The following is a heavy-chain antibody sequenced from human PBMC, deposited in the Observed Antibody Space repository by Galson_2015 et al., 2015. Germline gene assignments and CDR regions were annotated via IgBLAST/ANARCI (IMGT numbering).Heavy chain of an antibody. Sequence: SLRLSCAGSGVRFGGEGVHWVRQAPGKGLEWLAVISDDGRNEDYADSVKGRFTISRDKSKNTVYLQMNSLRAEDTALYYCAREQTSRGWYNHFNNWGQGTLVTVSS. CDR1: GVRFGGEG. CDR2: ISDDGRNE. D-gene: IGHD6-19*01. CDR3: AREQTSRGWYNHFNN. V-gene: IGHV3-30*01. J-gene: IGHJ4*02.